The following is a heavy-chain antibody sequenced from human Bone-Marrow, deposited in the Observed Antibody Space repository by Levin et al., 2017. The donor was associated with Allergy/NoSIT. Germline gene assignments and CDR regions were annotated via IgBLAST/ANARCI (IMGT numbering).Heavy chain of an antibody. CDR1: GFIFSDYG. CDR2: INDGGSGT. D-gene: IGHD3-22*01. J-gene: IGHJ4*02. Sequence: GSLRLSCAASGFIFSDYGMNWVRQAPGKGLEWVSSINDGGSGTYYEDSVKGRFIISRDNSNNTVNLQMNSLRAEDTAVYYCAKRLHSANYYTAFDDWGQGTLVTVSS. CDR3: AKRLHSANYYTAFDD. V-gene: IGHV3-23*01.